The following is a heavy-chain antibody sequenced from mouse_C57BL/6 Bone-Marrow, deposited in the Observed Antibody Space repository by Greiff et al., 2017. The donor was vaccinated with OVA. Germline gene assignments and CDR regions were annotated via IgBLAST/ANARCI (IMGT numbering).Heavy chain of an antibody. CDR2: IFPGSGST. J-gene: IGHJ1*03. CDR3: ARRITTVVARYWYFDV. Sequence: QVQLQQSGPELVKPGASVKISCKASGYTFTDYYINWVKQRPGQGLEWIGWIFPGSGSTYYNEKFKGKATLTVDKSSSTAYMLLSSLTSEDSAVYYCARRITTVVARYWYFDVWGTGTTVTVSS. CDR1: GYTFTDYY. V-gene: IGHV1-75*01. D-gene: IGHD1-1*01.